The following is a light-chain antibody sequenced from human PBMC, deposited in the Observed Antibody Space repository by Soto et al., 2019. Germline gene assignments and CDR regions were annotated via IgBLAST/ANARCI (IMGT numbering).Light chain of an antibody. V-gene: IGKV3-20*01. CDR3: QQYGRSPPYT. CDR2: GAS. CDR1: QSFSRTY. Sequence: EIVLTQSPGTLSLSPGERATLSCRASQSFSRTYLAWYQQKPGQAPRLLIYGASSRATGIPDRFSGSGSGTDFTLTISRLEPEDFAVYYCQQYGRSPPYTFGQGTKLEIK. J-gene: IGKJ2*01.